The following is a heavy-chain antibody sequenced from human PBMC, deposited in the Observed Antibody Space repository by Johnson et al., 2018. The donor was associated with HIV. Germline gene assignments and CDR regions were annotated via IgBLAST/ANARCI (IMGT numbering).Heavy chain of an antibody. CDR3: ARELTYYYGSGSYPSGLDAFDI. V-gene: IGHV3-30*02. Sequence: QMQLVESGGGVVQPGGSLRLSCAASGFTFSSYGMHWVRQAPGKGLEWVAFIRYDGSNKYYADSVKGRFTISRDNAKDSLYLQMNSLRAEDTALYYCARELTYYYGSGSYPSGLDAFDIWGQGTMVTVSS. CDR1: GFTFSSYG. CDR2: IRYDGSNK. D-gene: IGHD3-10*01. J-gene: IGHJ3*02.